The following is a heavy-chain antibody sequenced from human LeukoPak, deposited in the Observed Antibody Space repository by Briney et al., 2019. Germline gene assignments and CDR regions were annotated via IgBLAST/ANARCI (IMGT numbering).Heavy chain of an antibody. CDR1: GGSFNGYY. CDR2: IYTSGST. CDR3: ARDRLDYYDSSGYIDY. J-gene: IGHJ4*02. V-gene: IGHV4-4*07. D-gene: IGHD3-22*01. Sequence: SETLSLTCAVYGGSFNGYYWSWIRQPPGKGLEWIGRIYTSGSTNYNPSLKSRVTMSVDTSKNQFSLKLSSVTAADTAVYYCARDRLDYYDSSGYIDYWGQGTLVTVSS.